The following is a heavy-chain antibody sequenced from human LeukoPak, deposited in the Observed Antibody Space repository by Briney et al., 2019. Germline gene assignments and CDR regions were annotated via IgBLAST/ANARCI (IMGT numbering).Heavy chain of an antibody. CDR1: GYTFTSYG. V-gene: IGHV1-18*01. CDR2: ISAYNGNT. Sequence: ASVKVSCKASGYTFTSYGISWVRQAPGQGLEWMGWISAYNGNTNYAQKLQGRVTMTTDTSTSTAYMELRSLRSDDTAVYYCARVGGYSSSSDYYYYGMDVWGQGTTVTVSS. CDR3: ARVGGYSSSSDYYYYGMDV. J-gene: IGHJ6*02. D-gene: IGHD6-6*01.